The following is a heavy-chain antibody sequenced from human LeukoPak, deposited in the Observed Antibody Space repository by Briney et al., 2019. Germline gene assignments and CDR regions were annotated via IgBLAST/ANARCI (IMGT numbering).Heavy chain of an antibody. D-gene: IGHD1-1*01. CDR2: ISSSSSYI. J-gene: IGHJ4*02. CDR1: GFTFSSYS. V-gene: IGHV3-21*01. CDR3: ARLRTTGTFDY. Sequence: GGSLRLSCAASGFTFSSYSMNWVRQAPGKGLEWVSSISSSSSYIYYADSVKGRFTISRDNAKNSLYLQMNSLRAEDTALYYCARLRTTGTFDYWGQGTLVTVSS.